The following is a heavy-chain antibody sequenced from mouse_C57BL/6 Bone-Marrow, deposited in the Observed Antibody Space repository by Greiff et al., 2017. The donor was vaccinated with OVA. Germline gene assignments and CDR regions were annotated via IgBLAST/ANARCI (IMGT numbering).Heavy chain of an antibody. CDR1: GYTFTSYW. CDR2: IDPSDSET. D-gene: IGHD1-1*01. Sequence: VQLQQPGAELVRPGSSVKLSCKASGYTFTSYWMHWVKQRPIQGLEWIGNIDPSDSETHYNQKFKDKATLTVDKSSSTGYMQLSSLTSEDSAVYYCASYYGSSYNYWGQGTTLTVSS. CDR3: ASYYGSSYNY. V-gene: IGHV1-52*01. J-gene: IGHJ2*01.